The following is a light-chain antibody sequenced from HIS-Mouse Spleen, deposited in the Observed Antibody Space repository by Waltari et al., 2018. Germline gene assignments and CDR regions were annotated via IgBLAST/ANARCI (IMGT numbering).Light chain of an antibody. CDR1: QSISSW. J-gene: IGKJ4*01. CDR2: KAS. V-gene: IGKV1-5*03. CDR3: QQYNSYSPST. Sequence: DIQMTQSPSTLSASVGDRVTITCRASQSISSWLAWYQQKPGKAPKLLIYKASSLESGVPSRFSGSGSGTEFTLTISSLQPDDFATYYCQQYNSYSPSTFGGGTK.